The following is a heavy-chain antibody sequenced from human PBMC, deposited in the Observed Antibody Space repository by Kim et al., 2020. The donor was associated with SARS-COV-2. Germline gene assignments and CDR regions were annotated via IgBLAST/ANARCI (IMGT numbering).Heavy chain of an antibody. CDR3: VRENYWAFDI. Sequence: GGSLRLSCATSGFTLSLYSMNWVRQSPGKGLEWVSHISGTGTITKHADSVRGRFTISRDNAKNSLFLQMNGLRAEDTAVYYWVRENYWAFDIWGQGTRVT. CDR2: ISGTGTIT. CDR1: GFTLSLYS. J-gene: IGHJ3*02. D-gene: IGHD2-15*01. V-gene: IGHV3-48*04.